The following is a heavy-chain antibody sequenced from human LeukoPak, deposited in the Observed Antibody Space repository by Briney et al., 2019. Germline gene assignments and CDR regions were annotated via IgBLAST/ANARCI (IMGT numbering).Heavy chain of an antibody. CDR1: GRSVSSYC. CDR2: IYYSGST. J-gene: IGHJ3*02. V-gene: IGHV4-59*02. D-gene: IGHD4-17*01. Sequence: YPSATLSLTCTVVGRSVSSYCWSWIRHPPGKRMEWIGYIYYSGSTIYNPSLKSRVTISVDTAKNQFSLKLSSVTAADTAVYYCARGTYGDYVISAFDIWGQGTMVTVSS. CDR3: ARGTYGDYVISAFDI.